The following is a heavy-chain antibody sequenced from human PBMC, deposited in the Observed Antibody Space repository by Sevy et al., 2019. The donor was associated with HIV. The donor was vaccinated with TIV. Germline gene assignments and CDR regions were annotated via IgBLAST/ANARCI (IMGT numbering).Heavy chain of an antibody. Sequence: SETLSLTCTVSGGSISSYYWSWIRQPPGKGLEWIGSIYYSGSTNYNPSLKSRVTISIDTSKNQFSLKLSSVTAADTAVYYCARGLEQQMNNWFDPWGQGTLVTVSS. CDR2: IYYSGST. CDR3: ARGLEQQMNNWFDP. J-gene: IGHJ5*02. CDR1: GGSISSYY. V-gene: IGHV4-59*01. D-gene: IGHD6-13*01.